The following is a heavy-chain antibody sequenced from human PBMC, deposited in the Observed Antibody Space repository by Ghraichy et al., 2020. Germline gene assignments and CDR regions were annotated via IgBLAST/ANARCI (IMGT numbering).Heavy chain of an antibody. J-gene: IGHJ4*02. D-gene: IGHD3-22*01. CDR3: ARADSSGYDYFDY. CDR1: GGSISSGGYS. CDR2: IYHSGST. V-gene: IGHV4-30-2*01. Sequence: TLSLTCAVSGGSISSGGYSWSWIRQPPGKGLEWIGYIYHSGSTYYNPSLKSRVTISVDRSKNQFSLKLSSVTAADTAVYYCARADSSGYDYFDYWGQGTLVTVSS.